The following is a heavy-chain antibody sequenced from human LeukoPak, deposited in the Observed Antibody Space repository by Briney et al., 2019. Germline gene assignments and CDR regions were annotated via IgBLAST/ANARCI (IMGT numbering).Heavy chain of an antibody. D-gene: IGHD4-23*01. V-gene: IGHV4-34*01. CDR2: INHSGST. CDR1: GGSFSGYY. Sequence: LETLSLTCAVYGGSFSGYYWSWIRQPPGKGLEWIGEINHSGSTNYNPSLKSRVTISVDTSKNQFSLKLSSVTAADTAVYYCARGYAGNFDYWGQGTLVTVSS. J-gene: IGHJ4*02. CDR3: ARGYAGNFDY.